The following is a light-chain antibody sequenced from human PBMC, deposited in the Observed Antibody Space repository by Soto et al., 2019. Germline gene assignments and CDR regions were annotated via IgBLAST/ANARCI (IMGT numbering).Light chain of an antibody. J-gene: IGKJ1*01. Sequence: EIVLTQSPGTLSXSXGXXAXXXCXASQSVSNNYLAWYQQKPGQAPRLLIYGASNRATGIPDRFSGSGSGTDFTLTISRLEPEDFAVYYCQQYGSSGTFGQGTKVDIK. CDR3: QQYGSSGT. CDR1: QSVSNNY. CDR2: GAS. V-gene: IGKV3-20*01.